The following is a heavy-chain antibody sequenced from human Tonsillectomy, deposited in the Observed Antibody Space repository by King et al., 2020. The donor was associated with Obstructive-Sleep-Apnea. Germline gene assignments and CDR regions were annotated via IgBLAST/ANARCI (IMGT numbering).Heavy chain of an antibody. J-gene: IGHJ5*02. CDR2: VYYSGST. CDR3: ARPADSGKFDP. D-gene: IGHD3-10*01. V-gene: IGHV4-39*01. CDR1: GGSISSSSYY. Sequence: QLQESGPGLVKPSETLSLTCTVSGGSISSSSYYWGLIRQPPGKGLEWIGSVYYSGSTYYNPSLKSRVTISVDTSKNQFSLKLSSVTAADTAVYYCARPADSGKFDPWGQGTLVTVSS.